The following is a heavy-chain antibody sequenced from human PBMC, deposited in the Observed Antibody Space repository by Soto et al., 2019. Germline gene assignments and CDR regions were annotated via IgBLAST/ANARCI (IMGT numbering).Heavy chain of an antibody. CDR3: AREVWSYPQGAPDY. CDR1: GLTFSSYS. V-gene: IGHV3-21*01. D-gene: IGHD2-21*01. J-gene: IGHJ4*02. CDR2: ITSSGNYI. Sequence: EVQLVESGGGLVKPGGSLRLSCAASGLTFSSYSMNWVRQAPGKGLEWVSSITSSGNYIYYADSVKGRFTISRDNAKDSLYLQMNSLRGEDTAVYYCAREVWSYPQGAPDYWGQGTLVTVSS.